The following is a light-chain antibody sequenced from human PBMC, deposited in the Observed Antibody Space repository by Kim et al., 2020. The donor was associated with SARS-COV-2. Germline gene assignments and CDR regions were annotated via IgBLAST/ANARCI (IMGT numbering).Light chain of an antibody. V-gene: IGKV3-20*01. Sequence: LSLSPGESATLSCRASQSVSSSYLAWYQQKPGQAPRLLIYGASSRATGIPDRFSGSGSGTDFTLTISRLEPEDFAVYYCQQYGSSFGPGTKVDIK. CDR3: QQYGSS. CDR1: QSVSSSY. J-gene: IGKJ3*01. CDR2: GAS.